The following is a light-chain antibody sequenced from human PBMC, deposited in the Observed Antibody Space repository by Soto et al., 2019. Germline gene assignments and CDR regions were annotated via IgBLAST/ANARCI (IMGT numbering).Light chain of an antibody. J-gene: IGLJ1*01. V-gene: IGLV2-14*01. Sequence: QSVLTQPASVSGSPGQSITISCTGTSSDVGGYNYVSWYQQHPGKAPKLIIYEVSNRPSGVSNRFSGSKSSNTASLTISGLQAEDEADYYCSSYTRSNTYVFGTGTKVTVL. CDR3: SSYTRSNTYV. CDR1: SSDVGGYNY. CDR2: EVS.